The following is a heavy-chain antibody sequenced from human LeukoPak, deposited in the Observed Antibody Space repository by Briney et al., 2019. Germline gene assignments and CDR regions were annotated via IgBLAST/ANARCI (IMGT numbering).Heavy chain of an antibody. V-gene: IGHV3-7*01. CDR1: GFTFSSYW. J-gene: IGHJ5*02. CDR3: ARGDSVVVPAATKFDP. D-gene: IGHD2-2*01. CDR2: IKQDGSEK. Sequence: GGSLRLSCAASGFTFSSYWMIWVRQAPGKGLEWVANIKQDGSEKYYVDSVKGRFTISRDNAKNSLYLQMNSLRAEDTAVYYCARGDSVVVPAATKFDPWGQGTLVTVSS.